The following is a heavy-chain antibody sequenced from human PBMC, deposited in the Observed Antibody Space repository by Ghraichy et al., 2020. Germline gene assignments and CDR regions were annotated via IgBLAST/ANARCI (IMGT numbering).Heavy chain of an antibody. Sequence: GGSLRLSCAASGFTFSSYSMNWVRQAPGKGLEWVSSISSSSSYIYYADSVKGRFTISRDNAKNSLYLQMNSLRAEDTAVYYCAREGGGEHYVWGSYQVDAFDIWGQGTMVTVSS. CDR2: ISSSSSYI. V-gene: IGHV3-21*01. D-gene: IGHD3-16*02. J-gene: IGHJ3*02. CDR1: GFTFSSYS. CDR3: AREGGGEHYVWGSYQVDAFDI.